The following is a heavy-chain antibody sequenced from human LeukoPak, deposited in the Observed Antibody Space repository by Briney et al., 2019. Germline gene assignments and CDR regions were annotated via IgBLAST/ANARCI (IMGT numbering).Heavy chain of an antibody. Sequence: GGSLRLSCAASGFTFSNYALTWVRQAPGKGLEWVSSISGVNTHYADSVKGRSSISRDNSKNTLYLQMNSLRAEDTAVYYCAKYPDHYYYYMDVWGKGTTVTVSS. J-gene: IGHJ6*03. V-gene: IGHV3-23*01. CDR2: ISGVNT. CDR1: GFTFSNYA. CDR3: AKYPDHYYYYMDV.